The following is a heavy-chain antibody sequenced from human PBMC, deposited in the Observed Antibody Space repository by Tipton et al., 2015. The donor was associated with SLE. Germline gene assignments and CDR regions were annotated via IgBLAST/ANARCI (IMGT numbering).Heavy chain of an antibody. D-gene: IGHD3-3*01. V-gene: IGHV3-11*06. CDR2: ISSSSSYT. Sequence: SLRLSCAASGFTFSDYYMSWIRQAPGKGLEWVSYISSSSSYTNYADSVKGRFTISRDNAKNSLYLQMNSLGAEDTAVYYCARDSAGDYDFWSGPDGMDVWGQGTTVTVSS. CDR3: ARDSAGDYDFWSGPDGMDV. J-gene: IGHJ6*02. CDR1: GFTFSDYY.